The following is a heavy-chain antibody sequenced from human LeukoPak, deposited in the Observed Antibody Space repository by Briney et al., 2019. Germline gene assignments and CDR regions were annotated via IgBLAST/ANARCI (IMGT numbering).Heavy chain of an antibody. CDR1: GFTFSSYA. CDR3: AREKLSSGWFDP. J-gene: IGHJ5*02. D-gene: IGHD6-19*01. CDR2: ISYDGSNK. V-gene: IGHV3-30*04. Sequence: GGSLRLSCAASGFTFSSYAMHWVRQAPGKGLEWVAVISYDGSNKYYADSVKGRFTISRDNSKNTLHLQMNSLRAEDTAVYYCAREKLSSGWFDPWGQGTLVTVSS.